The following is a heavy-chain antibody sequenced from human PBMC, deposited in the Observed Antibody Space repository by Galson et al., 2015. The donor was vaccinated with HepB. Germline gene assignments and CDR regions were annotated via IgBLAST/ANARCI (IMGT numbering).Heavy chain of an antibody. CDR1: GYTLTELS. D-gene: IGHD2-2*01. V-gene: IGHV1-24*01. J-gene: IGHJ3*02. Sequence: SVKVSCKVSGYTLTELSMHWVRQAPGKGLEWMGGFDPEDGETIYAQKFQGRVTMTEDTSTDTAYMELSSLRSEDTAVYYCATYTVVVPAAMGDAFDIWGQGTMVTVSS. CDR3: ATYTVVVPAAMGDAFDI. CDR2: FDPEDGET.